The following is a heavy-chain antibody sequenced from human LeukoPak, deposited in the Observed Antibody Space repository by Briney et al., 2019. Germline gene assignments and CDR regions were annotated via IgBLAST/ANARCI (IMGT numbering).Heavy chain of an antibody. CDR2: INPSGGST. V-gene: IGHV1-46*01. J-gene: IGHJ4*02. Sequence: ASVKVSCKASGYTFTSYYMHWVRQAPGQGLEWMGIINPSGGSTSYAQKFQGRVTMTRDMSTSTDYMELSSLRSEDTAVYYCARGSIVGATFDYFDYWGQGTLDTVSS. D-gene: IGHD1-26*01. CDR1: GYTFTSYY. CDR3: ARGSIVGATFDYFDY.